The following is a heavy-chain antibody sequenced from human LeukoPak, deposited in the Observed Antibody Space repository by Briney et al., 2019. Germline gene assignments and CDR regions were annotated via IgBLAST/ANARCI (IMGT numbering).Heavy chain of an antibody. V-gene: IGHV1-24*01. J-gene: IGHJ4*02. CDR3: AIAPSDYYDSSGYWGFDY. D-gene: IGHD3-22*01. CDR1: GYTLTELS. CDR2: FDPEDGET. Sequence: ASVKVSCKVSGYTLTELSMHWVRQAPGKGLEWMGGFDPEDGETIYAQKFQGRVTMTGDTSTDTAYMELSSLRSEDTAVYYCAIAPSDYYDSSGYWGFDYWGQGTLVTVSS.